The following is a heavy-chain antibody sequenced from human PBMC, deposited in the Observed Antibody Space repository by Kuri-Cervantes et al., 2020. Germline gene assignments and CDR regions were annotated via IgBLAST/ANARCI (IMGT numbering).Heavy chain of an antibody. V-gene: IGHV3-11*01. CDR3: ARVYRSYCSGGSCCSNYYYYMDV. Sequence: GESLKISCAASGFTFSDYYMSWIRQAPGKGLEWVSYISSSGSTIYYADSVKGRFTISRDNAKNSLYLQMNSLRAEDTAVYHCARVYRSYCSGGSCCSNYYYYMDVWGKGTTVTVSS. CDR2: ISSSGSTI. D-gene: IGHD2-15*01. CDR1: GFTFSDYY. J-gene: IGHJ6*03.